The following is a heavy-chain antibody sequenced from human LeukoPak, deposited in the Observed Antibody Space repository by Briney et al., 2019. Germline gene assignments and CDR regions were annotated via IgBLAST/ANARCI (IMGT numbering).Heavy chain of an antibody. CDR2: IKQDGSEK. D-gene: IGHD2-15*01. CDR3: ARGIALRYFDY. V-gene: IGHV3-7*03. CDR1: GFTFSSYW. J-gene: IGHJ4*02. Sequence: GGSLRLSCAASGFTFSSYWMSWVRQAPGKGLEWVANIKQDGSEKYYVDSVKGRFTISRDNAKNSLYLQMNSLRAEDTALYYCARGIALRYFDYWGQGTLVTVSS.